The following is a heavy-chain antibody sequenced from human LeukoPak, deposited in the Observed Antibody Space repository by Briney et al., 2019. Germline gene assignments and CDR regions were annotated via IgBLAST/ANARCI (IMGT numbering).Heavy chain of an antibody. CDR3: ARDTAMVNGEIDC. CDR2: ISSSSSTI. J-gene: IGHJ4*02. D-gene: IGHD5-18*01. Sequence: GGSLRLSCAASGFTFSSYSMNWVRQAPGKGLEWVSYISSSSSTIYYADSVKGRFTISRDNAKNSLYLQMNSLRAEDTAVYYCARDTAMVNGEIDCWGQGTLVTVSS. V-gene: IGHV3-48*04. CDR1: GFTFSSYS.